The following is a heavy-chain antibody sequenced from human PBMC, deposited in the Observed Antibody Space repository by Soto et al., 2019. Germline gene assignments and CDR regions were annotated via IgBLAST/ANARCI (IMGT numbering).Heavy chain of an antibody. V-gene: IGHV3-21*06. Sequence: GGSLRLSCATSGFVFSDYTMNWVRQAPGKGLEWVSVITSNSGQIHYADSVKGRFTISRDNAKNSLYLQMNSLRAEDTAVYYCTKDQAQFDWGLAVWGQGTTVTVSS. CDR3: TKDQAQFDWGLAV. J-gene: IGHJ6*02. CDR1: GFVFSDYT. D-gene: IGHD3-9*01. CDR2: ITSNSGQI.